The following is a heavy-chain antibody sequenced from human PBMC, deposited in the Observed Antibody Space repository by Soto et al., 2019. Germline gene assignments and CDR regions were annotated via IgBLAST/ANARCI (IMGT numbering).Heavy chain of an antibody. CDR3: ARIWSGYYKHGMDV. CDR1: GFTVSSYY. V-gene: IGHV3-53*01. Sequence: PGGSLRLSCAASGFTVSSYYMSWVRQAPGKGLEWVSVIYSGGSTYYADSVKGRFTISRDNSKNTLYLQMNSLRAEDTAVYYCARIWSGYYKHGMDVWGQGTTVTVSS. D-gene: IGHD3-3*01. J-gene: IGHJ6*02. CDR2: IYSGGST.